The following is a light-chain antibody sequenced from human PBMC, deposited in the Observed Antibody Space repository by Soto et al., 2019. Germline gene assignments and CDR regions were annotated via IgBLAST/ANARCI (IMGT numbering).Light chain of an antibody. V-gene: IGLV1-44*01. CDR2: SNN. CDR1: SSNIGSNT. CDR3: AAWDDSLFWV. J-gene: IGLJ3*02. Sequence: QSVLTQPPSASGTPGQRVTISCSGSSSNIGSNTVNCYQQLPGTAPKLLIYSNNQRPSGVPDRFSGSKSGTSASLAISGLQSEDEADYYCAAWDDSLFWVFGGGTKLTVL.